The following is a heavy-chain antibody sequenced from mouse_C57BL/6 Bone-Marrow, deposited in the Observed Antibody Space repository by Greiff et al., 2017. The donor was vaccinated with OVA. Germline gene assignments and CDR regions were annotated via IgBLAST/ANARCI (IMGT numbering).Heavy chain of an antibody. V-gene: IGHV1-66*01. CDR1: GYSFTSYY. D-gene: IGHD2-12*01. CDR3: ARTGYYKKCFAY. J-gene: IGHJ3*01. CDR2: IYPGSGNT. Sequence: VQLQQSGPELVKPGASVKISCKASGYSFTSYYIHWVKQRPGQGLEWIGWIYPGSGNTKYNEKFKGKATLTADTSSSTAYMQLSSLTSEDSAVYYCARTGYYKKCFAYWGQGTLVTVSA.